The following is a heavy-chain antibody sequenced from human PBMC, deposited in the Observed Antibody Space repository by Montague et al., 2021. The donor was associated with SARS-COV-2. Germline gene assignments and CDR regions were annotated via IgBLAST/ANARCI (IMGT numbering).Heavy chain of an antibody. CDR2: MYYSGST. V-gene: IGHV4-59*01. CDR3: ARVARYCTNGVCQTYYYYGLDV. CDR1: GGSTNYYY. Sequence: SETLSLTCIVSGGSTNYYYWSWIRQSPGKGLEWIGYMYYSGSTNYNTSLKGRVTMSIDRSKNQFSLKLRSVTAADTAVYYCARVARYCTNGVCQTYYYYGLDVWGQGTTVTVSS. J-gene: IGHJ6*02. D-gene: IGHD2-8*01.